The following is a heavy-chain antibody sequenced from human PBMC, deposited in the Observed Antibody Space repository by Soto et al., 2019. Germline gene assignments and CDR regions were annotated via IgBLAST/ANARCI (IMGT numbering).Heavy chain of an antibody. CDR3: ARGANPSGYYFDY. V-gene: IGHV5-51*01. CDR2: IYPGDSDT. Sequence: PGESLKISCKGSGYSFTSYWIGWVRQMPGKGLEWMGIIYPGDSDTRYSPSFQGQVTISADKSISTAYLQWSSLEASDTAMYYCARGANPSGYYFDYWGQGTLVTVSS. D-gene: IGHD3-3*01. CDR1: GYSFTSYW. J-gene: IGHJ4*02.